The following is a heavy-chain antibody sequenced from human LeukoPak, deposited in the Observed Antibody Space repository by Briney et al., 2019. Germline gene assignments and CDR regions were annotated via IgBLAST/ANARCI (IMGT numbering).Heavy chain of an antibody. CDR1: GGSFSGYY. V-gene: IGHV4-34*01. D-gene: IGHD5-18*01. CDR2: INHSGST. Sequence: SETLSLTCAVYGGSFSGYYWSWIRQPPGKGLEWIGEINHSGSTNYNPSLKSRVTISVDTSKNQFSLKLSSVTAADTAVYYCAIMGYSYGYWGQGTLVTVSS. J-gene: IGHJ4*02. CDR3: AIMGYSYGY.